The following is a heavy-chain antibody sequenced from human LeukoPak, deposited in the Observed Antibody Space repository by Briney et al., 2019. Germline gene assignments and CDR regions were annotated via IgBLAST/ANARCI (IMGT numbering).Heavy chain of an antibody. Sequence: GRSLRLSCEASGFNFDHYAMHWVRQPPGKGLEWVSGISWNSGSKDYADSVKGRFSISRDNDKKSLYLQMNSLRPEDTALYYCAKDRQDTSYGMDVWGQGTTVTVSS. CDR3: AKDRQDTSYGMDV. CDR1: GFNFDHYA. V-gene: IGHV3-9*01. CDR2: ISWNSGSK. J-gene: IGHJ6*02.